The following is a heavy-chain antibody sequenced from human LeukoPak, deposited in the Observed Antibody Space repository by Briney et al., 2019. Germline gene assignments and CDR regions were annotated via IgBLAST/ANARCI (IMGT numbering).Heavy chain of an antibody. Sequence: GDSVRLLYSLSGFPFSRYSMMGVHPAPGRGLPGVSSISISSCYILFADVVKGRFTLFRSNAKDSLYLQMNSLRAEDTAVYYCARGGGYCSGGSRYQYYFDYWGQGTLVTVSS. D-gene: IGHD2-15*01. CDR1: GFPFSRYS. V-gene: IGHV3-21*01. CDR2: ISISSCYI. J-gene: IGHJ4*02. CDR3: ARGGGYCSGGSRYQYYFDY.